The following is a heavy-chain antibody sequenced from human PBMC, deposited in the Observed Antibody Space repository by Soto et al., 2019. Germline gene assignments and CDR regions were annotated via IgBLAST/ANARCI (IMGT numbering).Heavy chain of an antibody. CDR2: IYTSGST. D-gene: IGHD2-2*01. Sequence: QVQLQESGPGLVKPSETLSLTCTVSGGSISSYYWSWIRQPAGKGLQWIGRIYTSGSTNYNPSLKSRVTMSVDTSKNQFSLKLSSVTAADTAVYYCERACSSTSCYDVFDSWGQGTLVTVSS. V-gene: IGHV4-4*07. CDR3: ERACSSTSCYDVFDS. CDR1: GGSISSYY. J-gene: IGHJ4*02.